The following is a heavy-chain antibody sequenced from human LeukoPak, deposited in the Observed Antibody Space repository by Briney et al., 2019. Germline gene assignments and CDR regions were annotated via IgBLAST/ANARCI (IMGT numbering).Heavy chain of an antibody. D-gene: IGHD6-19*01. CDR1: GDSVSSNSAA. J-gene: IGHJ6*02. CDR3: ARENAKYSSGWYADYGMDV. Sequence: SQTLSLTCAISGDSVSSNSAAWNWIRQSPSRGLEWLGRTYYRSKWYNDYAVSVKSRITINPDTSKNQFSPQLNSVTPEDTAVYYCARENAKYSSGWYADYGMDVWGQGTTVTVSS. V-gene: IGHV6-1*01. CDR2: TYYRSKWYN.